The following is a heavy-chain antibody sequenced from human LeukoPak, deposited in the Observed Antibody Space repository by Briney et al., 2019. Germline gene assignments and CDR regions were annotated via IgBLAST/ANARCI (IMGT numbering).Heavy chain of an antibody. V-gene: IGHV1-18*01. J-gene: IGHJ4*02. D-gene: IGHD3-22*01. CDR1: GYTFTSYG. Sequence: ASVRVSCKASGYTFTSYGISWVRQAPGQGVEWMGWISAYNGNTNYAQKLQGRVTLTTDKSTTTAYIELRSLRSDDTAVYYCARDTYFDTTPLDYWGQGTLVTVSS. CDR3: ARDTYFDTTPLDY. CDR2: ISAYNGNT.